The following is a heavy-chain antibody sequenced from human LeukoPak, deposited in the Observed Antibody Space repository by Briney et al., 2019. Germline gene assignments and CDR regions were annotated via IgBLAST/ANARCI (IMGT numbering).Heavy chain of an antibody. Sequence: GGSPRLSCAASGFTFSTEWMGWVRQAPGKGLEWVATMKEEGGNIYYVDSVRGRFTISRDNAKNSLFLQMNGLRADDTAVYYCTRDGCSGWCHDYWGQGTLVTVSS. CDR3: TRDGCSGWCHDY. D-gene: IGHD6-19*01. CDR2: MKEEGGNI. J-gene: IGHJ4*02. V-gene: IGHV3-7*01. CDR1: GFTFSTEW.